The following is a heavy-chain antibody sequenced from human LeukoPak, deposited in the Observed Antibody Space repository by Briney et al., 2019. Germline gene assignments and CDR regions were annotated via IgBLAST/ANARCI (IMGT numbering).Heavy chain of an antibody. Sequence: PGGSLRLSCAASGFSFSSYEMNWVRQAPGKGLEWVSCISTSGNTIYYSDSVKGRFTVSRDNARNSLYLQMNSLRVEDTAVYYCARDGPGYSFDYWGQGTLVTVSS. V-gene: IGHV3-48*03. J-gene: IGHJ4*02. D-gene: IGHD5-18*01. CDR2: ISTSGNTI. CDR3: ARDGPGYSFDY. CDR1: GFSFSSYE.